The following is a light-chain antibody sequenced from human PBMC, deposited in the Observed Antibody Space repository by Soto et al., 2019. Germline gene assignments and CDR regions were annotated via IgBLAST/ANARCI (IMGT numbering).Light chain of an antibody. V-gene: IGKV3D-15*01. CDR2: GAS. J-gene: IGKJ5*01. CDR1: QSVSSY. Sequence: EVLLTQSTATLSLSPGERVTLSCRASQSVSSYLAWYPQKPGRAPRLLIYGASTRANGIPARFFGSGSGTELTLSISSLQSEDFALYYGKQYKEWPTFTFGRGTRLEIK. CDR3: KQYKEWPTFT.